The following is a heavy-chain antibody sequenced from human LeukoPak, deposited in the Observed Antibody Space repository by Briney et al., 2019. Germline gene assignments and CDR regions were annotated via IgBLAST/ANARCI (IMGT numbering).Heavy chain of an antibody. D-gene: IGHD3-3*01. CDR1: GGSISSYY. J-gene: IGHJ6*02. CDR3: ARVGRGNFWSGYYEHGMDV. V-gene: IGHV4-59*01. CDR2: IYYSGST. Sequence: TSETLSLTCTVSGGSISSYYWSWIRQPPGKGLEWIGFIYYSGSTNYNPSLKSRVTISVDTSKNQFSLKLSSVTAADTAVYYCARVGRGNFWSGYYEHGMDVWGQGTTVTVSS.